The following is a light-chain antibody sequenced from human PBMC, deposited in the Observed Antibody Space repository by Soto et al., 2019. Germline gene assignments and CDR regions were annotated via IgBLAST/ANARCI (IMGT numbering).Light chain of an antibody. CDR1: SSNIGAGYD. J-gene: IGLJ2*01. CDR2: GDS. Sequence: QSVLTKPPSVSGAPGQRVTISCTGSSSNIGAGYDVHWYQQLPGTAPKLLIYGDSNRPSGVPDRFSGSKSGTSASLAITGLQAADEADYYCQSYDSSLSGVVFGGGTKLTVL. CDR3: QSYDSSLSGVV. V-gene: IGLV1-40*01.